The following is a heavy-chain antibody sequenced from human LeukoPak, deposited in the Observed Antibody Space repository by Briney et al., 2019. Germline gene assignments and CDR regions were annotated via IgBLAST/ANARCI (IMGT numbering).Heavy chain of an antibody. Sequence: ASVKVSCKASGYTFTSYLMHWVRQAPGQGLEWMGWISAYNGNTDYAQNLQGRVTMTTDTLTSTAYMELRSLRSDDTAVYYCARDQSLVAYSSTWFDYWGQGTPVTVSS. CDR3: ARDQSLVAYSSTWFDY. CDR2: ISAYNGNT. J-gene: IGHJ4*02. CDR1: GYTFTSYL. V-gene: IGHV1-18*04. D-gene: IGHD6-13*01.